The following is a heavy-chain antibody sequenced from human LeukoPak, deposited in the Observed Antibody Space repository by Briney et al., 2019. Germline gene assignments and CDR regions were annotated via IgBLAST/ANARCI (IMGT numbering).Heavy chain of an antibody. V-gene: IGHV5-51*01. Sequence: GESLKISCKGSGYIFTSYWIGWVRQMPGKGLEWMGIIYPGDSDTRYSPSFQGQVTISADKSISTAYLQWSSLKASDPAMYYCARHRVDTALDYWGQGTLVTVSS. J-gene: IGHJ4*02. CDR2: IYPGDSDT. CDR3: ARHRVDTALDY. CDR1: GYIFTSYW. D-gene: IGHD5-18*01.